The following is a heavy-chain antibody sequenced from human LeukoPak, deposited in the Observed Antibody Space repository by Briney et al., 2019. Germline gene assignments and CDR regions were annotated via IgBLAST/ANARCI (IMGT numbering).Heavy chain of an antibody. J-gene: IGHJ4*02. D-gene: IGHD3-22*01. V-gene: IGHV3-23*01. CDR1: AFTFSSHA. CDR2: ISADGANT. Sequence: PGGSLRLSCAASAFTFSSHAMSWVRQTPGKRLEWFSGISADGANTLYADSVKGRFTISRDNSKNTLYLHMRSLRAEDAAMYFCVYYDSSGYYYGRLRYWGQGTPVTVSS. CDR3: VYYDSSGYYYGRLRY.